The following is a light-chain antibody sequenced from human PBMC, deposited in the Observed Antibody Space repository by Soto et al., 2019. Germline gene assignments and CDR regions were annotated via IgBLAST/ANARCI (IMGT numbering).Light chain of an antibody. V-gene: IGKV3-11*01. J-gene: IGKJ1*01. Sequence: EIVLTQSPATLSLSPGERATLSCRASQSVSSYLAWYQQKPGQAPRLLIYDASNRATGIPARFSGSGSGTDFTLTISSLEPEDFAVYYCQQRSNWSWTFGGATKVEIK. CDR3: QQRSNWSWT. CDR2: DAS. CDR1: QSVSSY.